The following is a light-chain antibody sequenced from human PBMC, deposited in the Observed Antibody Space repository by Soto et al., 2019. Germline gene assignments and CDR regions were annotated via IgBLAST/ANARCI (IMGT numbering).Light chain of an antibody. CDR2: KAS. CDR3: QQYNTYSWT. J-gene: IGKJ1*01. Sequence: DIPMTQSPSTLSASVGDRVTITCRASQSISSWLAWYQQKPGEAPKLLIYKASTLESGVPSRFSGSGSETEFTLTISSLQPDDFATYYCQQYNTYSWTFGQGTKVEI. CDR1: QSISSW. V-gene: IGKV1-5*03.